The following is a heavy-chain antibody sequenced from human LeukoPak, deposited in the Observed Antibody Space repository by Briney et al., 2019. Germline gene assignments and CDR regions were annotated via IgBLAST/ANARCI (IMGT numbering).Heavy chain of an antibody. CDR2: INPNSGGT. J-gene: IGHJ5*02. CDR1: GYTFTGYY. V-gene: IGHV1-2*02. CDR3: ARDKLEYPHEHTWFDP. Sequence: ASVKVSCKASGYTFTGYYMHWVRQAPGQGLEWMGWINPNSGGTNYAQKFQGRVTMTRDTSISTAYMELSRLRSDDTAVYYCARDKLEYPHEHTWFDPGGKGTLVTVS. D-gene: IGHD6-6*01.